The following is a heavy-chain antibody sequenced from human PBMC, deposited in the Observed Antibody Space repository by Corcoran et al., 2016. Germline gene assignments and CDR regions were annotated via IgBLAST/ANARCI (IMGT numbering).Heavy chain of an antibody. CDR1: GGTFSSYA. V-gene: IGHV1-69*01. CDR3: GRPISGSCDYDYYYYYGMDV. J-gene: IGHJ6*02. D-gene: IGHD3-22*01. CDR2: ILPIFGTA. Sequence: QVQLVQSGAEVKKPGSSVKVSCKASGGTFSSYAISWVRQAPGQGLEWMGGILPIFGTANYAQKFRGRVTITADESTSTAYMELSSLRSEDTAVYYCGRPISGSCDYDYYYYYGMDVWGQGTTVTVSS.